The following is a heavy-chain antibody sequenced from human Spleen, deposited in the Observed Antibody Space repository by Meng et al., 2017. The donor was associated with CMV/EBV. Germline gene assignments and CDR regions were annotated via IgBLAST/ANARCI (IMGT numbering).Heavy chain of an antibody. CDR1: GGSFSGYY. V-gene: IGHV4-34*01. CDR2: INHSGST. Sequence: SETLSLTCAVYGGSFSGYYWSWIRQPPGKGLEWIGEINHSGSTKYNPSLKSRVTISVDTSKNQFSLKLSSVTAADTAVYYCARVGAWGYDFWYAFDIWGQGTMVTVSS. CDR3: ARVGAWGYDFWYAFDI. D-gene: IGHD3-3*01. J-gene: IGHJ3*02.